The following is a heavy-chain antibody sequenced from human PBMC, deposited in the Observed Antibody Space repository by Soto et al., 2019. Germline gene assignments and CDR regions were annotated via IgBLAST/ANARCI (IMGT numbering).Heavy chain of an antibody. Sequence: PGESLKIXCKGSGYSFTSYWIGWVRQMPGKGLEWMGIIYPGDSDTRYSPSFQGQVTISADKSISTAYLQWSSLKASDTAMYYCARPGQLVRDYYYGMDVWGQGTTVTVSS. J-gene: IGHJ6*02. CDR3: ARPGQLVRDYYYGMDV. D-gene: IGHD6-6*01. V-gene: IGHV5-51*01. CDR2: IYPGDSDT. CDR1: GYSFTSYW.